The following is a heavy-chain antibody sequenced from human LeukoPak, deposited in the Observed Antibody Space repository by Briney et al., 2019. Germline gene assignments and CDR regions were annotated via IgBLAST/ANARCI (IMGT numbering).Heavy chain of an antibody. J-gene: IGHJ4*02. CDR1: GYTFTCYY. D-gene: IGHD4-23*01. Sequence: ASVKVSCKASGYTFTCYYMHWVRQAPGQGLEWMGIINPSGGSTSYAQKFQGRVTMTRDTSTSTVYMELSSLRSEDTAVYYCARIPKPGGNSGPFDYWGQGTLVTVSS. CDR3: ARIPKPGGNSGPFDY. V-gene: IGHV1-46*01. CDR2: INPSGGST.